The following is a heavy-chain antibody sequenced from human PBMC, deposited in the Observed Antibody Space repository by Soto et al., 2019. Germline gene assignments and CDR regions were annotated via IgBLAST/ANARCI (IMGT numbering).Heavy chain of an antibody. CDR1: GFTFSSYG. CDR3: ARFCISTSCYASFDY. V-gene: IGHV3-30-3*01. Sequence: QVQLVESGGGVVQPGRSLRLSRAASGFTFSSYGMHWVRQAPGKGLEWVAVISYDGSNKYYADSVKGRFTISRDNSKNTLYLQTNSLRAEDTAVYYCARFCISTSCYASFDYWGQGTLVTVSS. CDR2: ISYDGSNK. D-gene: IGHD2-2*01. J-gene: IGHJ4*02.